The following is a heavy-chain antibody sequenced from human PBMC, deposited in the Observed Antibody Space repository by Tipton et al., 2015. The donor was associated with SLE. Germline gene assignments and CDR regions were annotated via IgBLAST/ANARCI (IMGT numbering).Heavy chain of an antibody. D-gene: IGHD5-12*01. CDR1: GGSISSSFYF. Sequence: TLSLTCIVSGGSISSSFYFWSWIRQRPGKGLEWTGTIHHSGITYYNPSLKSRVTISADTSKDQFSLELRSVTAADTAMYYCAREVGSGYDLGYWGQGTLVTVSS. CDR2: IHHSGIT. V-gene: IGHV4-39*07. CDR3: AREVGSGYDLGY. J-gene: IGHJ4*02.